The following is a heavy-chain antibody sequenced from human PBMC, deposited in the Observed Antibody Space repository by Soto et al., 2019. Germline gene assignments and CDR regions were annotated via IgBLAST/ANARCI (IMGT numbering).Heavy chain of an antibody. CDR2: INHSGGI. Sequence: SGTPFPPPPVSGGGFSGHLWGWIRPAPGKGLEWIGEINHSGGINYNPSLKSRVTIAVDTSKNQFSLKLNSVTAADTAVYYCARGSAGRGSYYSGMDVWGQGTTVTVSS. CDR1: GGGFSGHL. CDR3: ARGSAGRGSYYSGMDV. V-gene: IGHV4-34*01. D-gene: IGHD2-15*01. J-gene: IGHJ6*02.